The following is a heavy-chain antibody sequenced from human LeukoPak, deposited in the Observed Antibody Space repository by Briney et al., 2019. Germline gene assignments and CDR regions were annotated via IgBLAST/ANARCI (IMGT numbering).Heavy chain of an antibody. CDR1: GFTFRNYG. V-gene: IGHV3-30*19. Sequence: PGGSLRLSCAASGFTFRNYGMHWVRQAPGKGLEWVAVISYDGSNKYYADSVKGRFTISRDNSKNTLYLQMNSLRAEDTAVYYCARDHDSAYYDILTGYYMASLFDYWGQGTLVTVSS. D-gene: IGHD3-9*01. J-gene: IGHJ4*02. CDR2: ISYDGSNK. CDR3: ARDHDSAYYDILTGYYMASLFDY.